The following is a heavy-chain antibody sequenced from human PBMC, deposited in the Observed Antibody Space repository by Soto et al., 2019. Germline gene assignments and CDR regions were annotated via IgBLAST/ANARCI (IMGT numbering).Heavy chain of an antibody. CDR2: INPSGGST. Sequence: SVKVSFKTSGYTFTSYYIHWVRQAPGQGLEWMGIINPSGGSTSYAQKFQGRVTMTSDTYTSTVYMELSSLRSEDTAVYYCTLQGVDFDYWGQGTLVTVYS. V-gene: IGHV1-46*01. CDR3: TLQGVDFDY. CDR1: GYTFTSYY. J-gene: IGHJ4*02. D-gene: IGHD1-1*01.